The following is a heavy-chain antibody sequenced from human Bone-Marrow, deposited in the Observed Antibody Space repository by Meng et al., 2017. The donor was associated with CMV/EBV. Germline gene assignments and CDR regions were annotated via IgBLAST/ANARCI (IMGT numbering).Heavy chain of an antibody. V-gene: IGHV3-15*01. Sequence: GESLKISCAASGFTFSNAWMSWVRQAPGKGLEWVGRIKSKTDGGTTDYAAPVKGRFTISRDNSKNTLIVQMNSLRAEDTALYYCARWSRGYSGYGAIIDWGQGTLVTVSS. J-gene: IGHJ4*02. CDR3: ARWSRGYSGYGAIID. CDR2: IKSKTDGGTT. CDR1: GFTFSNAW. D-gene: IGHD5-12*01.